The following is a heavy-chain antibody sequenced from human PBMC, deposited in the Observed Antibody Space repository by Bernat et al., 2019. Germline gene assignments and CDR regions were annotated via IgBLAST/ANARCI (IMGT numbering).Heavy chain of an antibody. Sequence: QVQLQESGPGLVKPSETLSLTCTVSGGSISSYYWSWIRQPPGKGLEWIGYIYYSGSTNYNPSLKSRVTISVDTSKNQFSLKLSSVTAADTAVYYCARDRGEGYGDYVDYYYYYGMDVWGQGTTVTVSS. J-gene: IGHJ6*02. CDR3: ARDRGEGYGDYVDYYYYYGMDV. CDR1: GGSISSYY. CDR2: IYYSGST. V-gene: IGHV4-59*01. D-gene: IGHD4-17*01.